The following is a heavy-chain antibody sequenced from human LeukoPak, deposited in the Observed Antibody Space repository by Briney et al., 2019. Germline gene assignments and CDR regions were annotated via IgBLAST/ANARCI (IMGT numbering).Heavy chain of an antibody. D-gene: IGHD5-12*01. CDR1: GFPFSEYY. CDR3: ARDFRGYDYGRDV. Sequence: PGGSLRLSCAASGFPFSEYYMLWLRQATGKGLEWVSYISCSGSTIYYADSVKGRFPISRDNSKNTLYLHMNSLRAEDAAVYYCARDFRGYDYGRDVSGQGTTVTVS. CDR2: ISCSGSTI. V-gene: IGHV3-11*01. J-gene: IGHJ6*02.